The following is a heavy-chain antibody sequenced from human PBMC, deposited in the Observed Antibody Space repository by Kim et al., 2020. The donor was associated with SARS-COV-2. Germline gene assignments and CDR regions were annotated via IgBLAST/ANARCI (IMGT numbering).Heavy chain of an antibody. J-gene: IGHJ6*02. D-gene: IGHD3-22*01. CDR2: IWYDGSNK. Sequence: GGSLRLSCAASGFTFSSYGMHWVRQAPGKGLEWVAVIWYDGSNKYYADSVKGRFTISRDNSKNTLYLQMNSLRAEDTAVYYCARAGDYYDSSGYYYYYGMDVWGQGTTVTASS. CDR3: ARAGDYYDSSGYYYYYGMDV. V-gene: IGHV3-33*01. CDR1: GFTFSSYG.